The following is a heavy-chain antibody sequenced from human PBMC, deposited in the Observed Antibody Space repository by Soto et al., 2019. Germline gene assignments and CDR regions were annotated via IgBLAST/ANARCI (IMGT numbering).Heavy chain of an antibody. CDR1: GFTFSNAW. CDR3: TTEVSYYDSSGYYGRGGY. J-gene: IGHJ4*02. Sequence: GGSLRLSCAASGFTFSNAWMSWVRQAPGKGLEWVGRIKSKTDGGTTDYAAPVKGRLTISRDDSKNTLYLQMNSLKTEDTAVYYCTTEVSYYDSSGYYGRGGYWGQGTLVTVSS. V-gene: IGHV3-15*01. D-gene: IGHD3-22*01. CDR2: IKSKTDGGTT.